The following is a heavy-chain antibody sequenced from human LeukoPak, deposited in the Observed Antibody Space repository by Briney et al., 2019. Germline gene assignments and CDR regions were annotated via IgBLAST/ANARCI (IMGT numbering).Heavy chain of an antibody. D-gene: IGHD2-2*01. J-gene: IGHJ5*02. CDR3: AKDLFCSSTSCSRGGFDP. V-gene: IGHV3-23*01. Sequence: PGGSLRLSCAASGFSFSNYAMSWVRQAPGKGLEWVSAISGSGYNTYYADSVKGRFTISRDNSKNTLYLQMNSLRAEDTAVYYCAKDLFCSSTSCSRGGFDPWGQGTLVTVSS. CDR2: ISGSGYNT. CDR1: GFSFSNYA.